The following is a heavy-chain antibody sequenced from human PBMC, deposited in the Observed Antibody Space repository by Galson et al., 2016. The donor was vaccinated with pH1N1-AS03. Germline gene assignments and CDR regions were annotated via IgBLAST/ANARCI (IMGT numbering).Heavy chain of an antibody. CDR2: IYHSGNT. J-gene: IGHJ4*02. D-gene: IGHD6-19*01. Sequence: LSLTCSVSGYSIIFGHYWGWIRQPPGKGLEWIASIYHSGNTHYNSSLKSRLTISVDTSKNQFSLRLSSVTAADTAVYYCARVGVAGIPTYFDNWGKGTLVSVSS. CDR3: ARVGVAGIPTYFDN. V-gene: IGHV4-38-2*02. CDR1: GYSIIFGHY.